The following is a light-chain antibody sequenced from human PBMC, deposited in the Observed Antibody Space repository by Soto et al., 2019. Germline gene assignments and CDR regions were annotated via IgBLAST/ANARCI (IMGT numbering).Light chain of an antibody. CDR3: QQRSKWPPSYT. Sequence: DIVLTQSPDSLAVSLGERATINCKSSHNILYSSDQKNYLSWYQQRPGQPPKLLFHWASTRESGVPDRFSGSGSGTHFTLTITSLQAEDVAVYYCQQRSKWPPSYTFGQGTKVDIK. V-gene: IGKV4-1*01. CDR2: WAS. CDR1: HNILYSSDQKNY. J-gene: IGKJ2*01.